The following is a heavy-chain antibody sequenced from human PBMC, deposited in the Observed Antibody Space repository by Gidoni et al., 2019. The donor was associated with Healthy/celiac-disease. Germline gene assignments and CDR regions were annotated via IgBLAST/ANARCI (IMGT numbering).Heavy chain of an antibody. CDR3: ARGCAFYDSSGYPDAFDI. CDR2: IYYSVST. Sequence: QVQLQESGPGLGTPSQTLSRTCTVSGGSIRGGGYSWSWIREHPGKGLEWIGYIYYSVSTYYNPSLKSRVTISVDTSKSQFSLKLSSVTAADTAVYYCARGCAFYDSSGYPDAFDIWGQGTMVTVSS. CDR1: GGSIRGGGYS. D-gene: IGHD3-22*01. J-gene: IGHJ3*02. V-gene: IGHV4-31*03.